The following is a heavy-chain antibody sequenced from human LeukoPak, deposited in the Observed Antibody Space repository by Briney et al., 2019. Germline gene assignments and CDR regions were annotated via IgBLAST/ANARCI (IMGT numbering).Heavy chain of an antibody. CDR3: ASSHDYGDGPSY. V-gene: IGHV3-20*04. CDR1: GFTFDDYG. J-gene: IGHJ4*02. CDR2: INWNGGST. Sequence: GGSLRLSCAASGFTFDDYGMSWVRQAPGKGLEWVSGINWNGGSTGYADSVKGRFTISRDNAKNTLYLQMNSLRAEDTAVYYCASSHDYGDGPSYWGQGTLVTVSS. D-gene: IGHD4-17*01.